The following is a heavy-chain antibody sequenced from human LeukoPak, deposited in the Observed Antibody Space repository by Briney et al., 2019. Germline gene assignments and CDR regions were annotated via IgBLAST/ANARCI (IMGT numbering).Heavy chain of an antibody. V-gene: IGHV3-48*01. CDR3: AREVAAAGNAFDI. J-gene: IGHJ3*02. CDR2: ISSSSSTI. Sequence: PGGSLRLSCAASGFTFSSYSMNWVRQAPGKGLEWVSYISSSSSTIYYADSVKGRFTISRDNAKNSLYLQMNSLRAEDTAVYYCAREVAAAGNAFDIWGQGTMVTVSS. CDR1: GFTFSSYS. D-gene: IGHD6-13*01.